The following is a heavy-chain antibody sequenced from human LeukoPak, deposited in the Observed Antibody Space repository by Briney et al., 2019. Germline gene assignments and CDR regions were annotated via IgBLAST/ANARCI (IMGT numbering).Heavy chain of an antibody. Sequence: GGSLRLSCAASGFTFSSYEVNWVRQAPGKGLEWVSYISSSGSTIYYADSVKGRFTISRDNAKNTLYLQMNSLRAEDTAVYYCAKDPGFVYYGSGSYYKYWFDPWGQGTLVTVSS. V-gene: IGHV3-48*03. CDR3: AKDPGFVYYGSGSYYKYWFDP. D-gene: IGHD3-10*01. CDR2: ISSSGSTI. CDR1: GFTFSSYE. J-gene: IGHJ5*02.